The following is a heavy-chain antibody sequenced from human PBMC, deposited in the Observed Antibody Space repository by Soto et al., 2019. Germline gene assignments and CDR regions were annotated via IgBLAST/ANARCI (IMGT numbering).Heavy chain of an antibody. CDR2: ITASGATT. D-gene: IGHD3-22*01. CDR1: GFTFSTFA. Sequence: PGGSLRLSCAASGFTFSTFAMTWVRQAPGKGLDWVSAITASGATTYYADSVKGRFTISRDNSQNTVYLQANRLRPEDTAVYYCAKDLFPARDSLYGLDVWGQGTTVTVSS. V-gene: IGHV3-23*01. J-gene: IGHJ6*02. CDR3: AKDLFPARDSLYGLDV.